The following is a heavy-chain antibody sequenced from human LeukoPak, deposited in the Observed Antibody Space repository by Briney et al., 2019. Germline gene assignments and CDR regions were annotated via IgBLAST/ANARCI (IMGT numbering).Heavy chain of an antibody. CDR2: IYYSGST. V-gene: IGHV4-34*01. D-gene: IGHD6-19*01. CDR3: ARQIDSSGCYGKYYFDY. Sequence: SETLSLTCAVYGGSFSGYYWSWIRQTPGKGLEWIGSIYYSGSTYYNPSLKSRVTISVDTSKNQFSLKLSSVTAADTAVYYCARQIDSSGCYGKYYFDYWGQGTLVTVSS. J-gene: IGHJ4*02. CDR1: GGSFSGYY.